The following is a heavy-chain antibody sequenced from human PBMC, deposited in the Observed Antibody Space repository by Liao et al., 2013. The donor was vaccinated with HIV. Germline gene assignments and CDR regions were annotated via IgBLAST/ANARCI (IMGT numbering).Heavy chain of an antibody. D-gene: IGHD3-10*01. Sequence: QVQLQESGPGLVKPSQTLSLTCTVSGGSISSGSYYWSWIRQPAGKGLEWLGRTSRSGTTDYATSLKRRVTISVDASKNQFSLNLKSVTAADTAVYFCARVSSGGGTDYWGQGXPWSSSPQ. CDR2: TSRSGTT. V-gene: IGHV4-61*02. J-gene: IGHJ4*02. CDR1: GGSISSGSYY. CDR3: ARVSSGGGTDY.